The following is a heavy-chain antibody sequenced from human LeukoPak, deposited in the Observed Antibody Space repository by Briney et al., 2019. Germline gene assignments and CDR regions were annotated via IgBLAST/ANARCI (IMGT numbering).Heavy chain of an antibody. J-gene: IGHJ6*03. CDR1: GGSFSGYY. CDR3: ARNMRYSTRPYYYYYYMDV. D-gene: IGHD6-13*01. V-gene: IGHV4-34*01. CDR2: INHSGST. Sequence: SETLSLTCAVYGGSFSGYYWSWIRQPPGKGLEWIGEINHSGSTNYNPSLKSRVTISVDTSKNQFSLKLSSVTAADTAVYYCARNMRYSTRPYYYYYYMDVWGKGTTVTISS.